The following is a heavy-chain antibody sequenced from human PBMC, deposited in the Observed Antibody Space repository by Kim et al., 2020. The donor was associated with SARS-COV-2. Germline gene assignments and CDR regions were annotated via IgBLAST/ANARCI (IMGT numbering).Heavy chain of an antibody. J-gene: IGHJ3*02. CDR2: IYYSGSP. CDR3: ARARGGTMIVVVIGAFDI. CDR1: GGSISSGGYY. D-gene: IGHD3-22*01. V-gene: IGHV4-31*03. Sequence: SETLSLTCTVSGGSISSGGYYWSWIRQHPGKGLEWIGYIYYSGSPYYNPSLKSRVTISVDTSKNQFSLKLSSVTAADTAVYYCARARGGTMIVVVIGAFDIWGQGTMVTVSS.